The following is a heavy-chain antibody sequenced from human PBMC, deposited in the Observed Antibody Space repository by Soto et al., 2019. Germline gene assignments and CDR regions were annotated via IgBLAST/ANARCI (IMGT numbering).Heavy chain of an antibody. Sequence: SETLSLTCAVYGGSFSGYYWSWIRQPPAKGLEWIGEINHSGGTNYNPSLKSRVTISVDTSKNQFSLKLSSVTAADTAVYYCASGDYGSFDYWGQGTLVTVSS. J-gene: IGHJ4*02. CDR3: ASGDYGSFDY. D-gene: IGHD4-17*01. V-gene: IGHV4-34*01. CDR1: GGSFSGYY. CDR2: INHSGGT.